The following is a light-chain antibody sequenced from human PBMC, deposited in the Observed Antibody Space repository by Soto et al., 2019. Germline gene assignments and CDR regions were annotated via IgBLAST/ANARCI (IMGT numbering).Light chain of an antibody. V-gene: IGLV2-14*01. CDR3: RSYTSSSTCV. CDR2: DVS. J-gene: IGLJ1*01. CDR1: SSDVGDYNY. Sequence: QSVLTQPASVSGSPGQSITISCTGTSSDVGDYNYVSWYQQHPGKAPKLMIYDVSNRPSGVSNRFSGSKSGNTASLTISGLQAEDEADYYCRSYTSSSTCVFGTGTKLTVL.